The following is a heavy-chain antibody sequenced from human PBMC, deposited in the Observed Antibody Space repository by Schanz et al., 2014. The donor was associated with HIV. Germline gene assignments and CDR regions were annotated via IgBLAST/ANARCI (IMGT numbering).Heavy chain of an antibody. Sequence: HVQLVQSGAELKKPGASVKVSCKSSGYTFSGYYFHWVRQAPGQGLEWMGGMIPSFRLRTYAQKFQGRVTIAADESASTAYMELNSLRSDDTAVYYCARGAAEMATMTPWRYWGQGTLVTVSS. J-gene: IGHJ4*02. CDR3: ARGAAEMATMTPWRY. V-gene: IGHV1-69*01. CDR2: MIPSFRLR. D-gene: IGHD5-12*01. CDR1: GYTFSGYY.